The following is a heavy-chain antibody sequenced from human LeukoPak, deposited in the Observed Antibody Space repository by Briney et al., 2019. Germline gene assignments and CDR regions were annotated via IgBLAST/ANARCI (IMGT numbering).Heavy chain of an antibody. Sequence: GGSLRLSCAASGFTFSSYSMNWVRQAPGKGLEWVSSISSSSSYIYYADSVKGRFTISRDNAKNSLYLQMNSLRAEDTAVYYCARALPYGFWSGYYPTYDAFDIWGQGGMVTVSS. D-gene: IGHD3-3*01. J-gene: IGHJ3*02. V-gene: IGHV3-21*01. CDR1: GFTFSSYS. CDR3: ARALPYGFWSGYYPTYDAFDI. CDR2: ISSSSSYI.